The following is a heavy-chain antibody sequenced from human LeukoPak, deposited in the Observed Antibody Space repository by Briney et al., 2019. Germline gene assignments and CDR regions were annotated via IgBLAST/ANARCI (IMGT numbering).Heavy chain of an antibody. V-gene: IGHV3-30*18. CDR1: GFTLSDYY. CDR3: AKVALFSGYYPPFDY. Sequence: GGSLRLSCAASGFTLSDYYMSWIRQAPGKGLEWVAVISYDGSNEYYADSVKGRFTISRDNSKNTLFLQMNSLRPEDTAVYHCAKVALFSGYYPPFDYWGQGTLVTVSS. J-gene: IGHJ4*02. CDR2: ISYDGSNE. D-gene: IGHD3-22*01.